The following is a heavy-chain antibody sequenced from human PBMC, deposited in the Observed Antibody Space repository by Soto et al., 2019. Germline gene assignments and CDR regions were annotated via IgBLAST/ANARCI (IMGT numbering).Heavy chain of an antibody. CDR2: ISSTTNYI. CDR3: ARESEDLTSNFDY. Sequence: GGSLRLSCAASGFTFSRYSMNWVRQAPGKGLEWVSSISSTTNYIYYADSMKGRFTVSRDNTKNSVYLDMNSLSAEDTAVYYCARESEDLTSNFDYWGQGTLVTVSS. V-gene: IGHV3-21*01. CDR1: GFTFSRYS. J-gene: IGHJ4*02.